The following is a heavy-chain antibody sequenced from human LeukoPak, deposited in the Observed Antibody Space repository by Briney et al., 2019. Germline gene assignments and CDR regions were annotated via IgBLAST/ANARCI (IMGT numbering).Heavy chain of an antibody. Sequence: GGSLRLSCAASGLMSWGRQAPGKGLEWVASIKEDGGEKYYVDSVKGRFTVSRDSTKNSLYLQMNSLRAADTAVYYCTRPRYRGFDYWGQGILVTVSS. CDR1: GL. CDR3: TRPRYRGFDY. CDR2: IKEDGGEK. D-gene: IGHD3-16*02. J-gene: IGHJ4*02. V-gene: IGHV3-7*01.